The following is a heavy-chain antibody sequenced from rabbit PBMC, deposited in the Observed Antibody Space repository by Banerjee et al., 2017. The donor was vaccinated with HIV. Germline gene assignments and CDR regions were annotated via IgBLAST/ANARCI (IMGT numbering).Heavy chain of an antibody. CDR3: ARDNYDDYGDPNFNL. D-gene: IGHD2-1*01. J-gene: IGHJ4*01. Sequence: QQQLVESGGGLVQPEGSLTLTCKASGFSFSSSYYMCWVRQAPGKRPEWIAYIYAGSSGSTWYASWANGRFTISKTSSTTVTLQMTSLTAADTATYFCARDNYDDYGDPNFNLWGQGTLVTVS. CDR1: GFSFSSSYY. V-gene: IGHV1S45*01. CDR2: IYAGSSGST.